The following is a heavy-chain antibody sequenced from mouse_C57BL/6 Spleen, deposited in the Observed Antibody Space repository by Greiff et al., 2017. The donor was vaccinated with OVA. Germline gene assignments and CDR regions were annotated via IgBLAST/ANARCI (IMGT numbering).Heavy chain of an antibody. J-gene: IGHJ3*01. CDR3: ARRDYDEGSWFAY. CDR1: GYTFTSYW. Sequence: QVQLQQSGAELAKPGASVKLSCKASGYTFTSYWMHWVKQRPGQGLEWIGYINPSSGYTKYNQKFKDKATLTADKSSSTAYMQLSSLTYEDSAVYYCARRDYDEGSWFAYWGQGTLVTVSA. D-gene: IGHD2-4*01. CDR2: INPSSGYT. V-gene: IGHV1-7*01.